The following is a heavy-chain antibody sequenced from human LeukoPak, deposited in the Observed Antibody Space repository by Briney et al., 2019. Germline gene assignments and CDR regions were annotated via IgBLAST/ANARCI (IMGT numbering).Heavy chain of an antibody. CDR1: GGSISSSRYS. CDR3: ARSAVVVPAAIADWFDP. D-gene: IGHD2-2*02. Sequence: SETLSLTCTVSGGSISSSRYSWGWIRQPPGKGLEWIGSIYYSGSTYYNPSLKSRVTISVDTSKNQFSLKLSSVTAADTAVYYCARSAVVVPAAIADWFDPWGQGTLVTVSS. CDR2: IYYSGST. V-gene: IGHV4-39*07. J-gene: IGHJ5*02.